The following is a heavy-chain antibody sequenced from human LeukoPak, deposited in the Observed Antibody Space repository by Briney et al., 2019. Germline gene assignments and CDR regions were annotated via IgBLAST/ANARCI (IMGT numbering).Heavy chain of an antibody. CDR2: INPNSGGT. J-gene: IGHJ6*03. Sequence: ASVKVSCKASGYTFSGYYMHWVRQAPGQGLEWMGWINPNSGGTNYAQKFQGRVTMTEDTSTDTAYMELSSLRSEDTAVYYCATLPSRITMVRGGYYYYMDVWGKGTTVTVSS. CDR3: ATLPSRITMVRGGYYYYMDV. D-gene: IGHD3-10*01. CDR1: GYTFSGYY. V-gene: IGHV1-2*02.